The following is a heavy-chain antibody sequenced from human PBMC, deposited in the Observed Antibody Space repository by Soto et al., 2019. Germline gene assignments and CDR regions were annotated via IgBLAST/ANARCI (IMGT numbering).Heavy chain of an antibody. CDR2: ISGSGGTT. CDR1: GFTFSNFA. V-gene: IGHV3-23*01. D-gene: IGHD3-16*02. CDR3: AKDSIWGSYRFVDC. J-gene: IGHJ4*02. Sequence: EVQLLESGGGLVQPGESLRLSCAASGFTFSNFAMTWVRQAPGKGLEWVSTISGSGGTTYYADFVKGRFTISRDNSKNTLYLEMSSLRADDTAVYYCAKDSIWGSYRFVDCWGQGTLVTVSS.